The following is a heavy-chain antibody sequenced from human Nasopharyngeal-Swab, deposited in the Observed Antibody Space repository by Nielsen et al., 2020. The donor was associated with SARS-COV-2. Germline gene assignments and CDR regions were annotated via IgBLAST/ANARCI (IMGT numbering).Heavy chain of an antibody. CDR2: IYYSGST. Sequence: RQAPGKGLEWIGYIYYSGSTNYNPSLKSRVTISVDTSKSQFSLKLSSVTAADTAVYYCARGGRGIFGVVTNFDYWGQGTLVTVSS. D-gene: IGHD3-3*01. CDR3: ARGGRGIFGVVTNFDY. V-gene: IGHV4-59*01. J-gene: IGHJ4*02.